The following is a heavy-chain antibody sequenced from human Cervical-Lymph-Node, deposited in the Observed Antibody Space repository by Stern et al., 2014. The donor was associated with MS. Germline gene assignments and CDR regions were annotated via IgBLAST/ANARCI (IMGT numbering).Heavy chain of an antibody. Sequence: QVQLVESGPGLVKPSETLSLSCSVSGGFIRSHSWNWIRQPPGKGLEWIGSVYYGGSANHKSSLKSRVTISLDTSRNQLLLNLTSVTAADTAVYYCARQTGNSDWFDPWGRGTPVTVSS. J-gene: IGHJ5*02. CDR3: ARQTGNSDWFDP. CDR1: GGFIRSHS. D-gene: IGHD1-1*01. V-gene: IGHV4-59*11. CDR2: VYYGGSA.